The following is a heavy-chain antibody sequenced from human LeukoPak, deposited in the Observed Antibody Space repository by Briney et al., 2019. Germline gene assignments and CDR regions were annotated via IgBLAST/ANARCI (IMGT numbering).Heavy chain of an antibody. V-gene: IGHV1-8*01. Sequence: ASVKVSCKASGYTFTSYDINWVRQATGQGLEWMGWMNPNSGNTGYALKFQGRVTMTRNTSISTAYMELSSLRSEDTAVYYCARVIFGVVYYFDYWGQGTLVTVSS. D-gene: IGHD3-3*01. CDR1: GYTFTSYD. J-gene: IGHJ4*02. CDR3: ARVIFGVVYYFDY. CDR2: MNPNSGNT.